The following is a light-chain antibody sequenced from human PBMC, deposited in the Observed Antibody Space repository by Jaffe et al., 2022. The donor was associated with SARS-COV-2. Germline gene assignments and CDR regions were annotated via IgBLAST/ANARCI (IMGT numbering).Light chain of an antibody. CDR2: RDN. J-gene: IGLJ1*01. CDR1: NIASKN. CDR3: QIWDHTYA. V-gene: IGLV3-9*01. Sequence: SYELTQPLSVSVALGQTATIACGGNNIASKNVHWYQQKPGQAPILLIYRDNIRPSGIPERFSGSNSGDTATLTIGRVQVGDEADYYCQIWDHTYAFGPGTTVTVL.